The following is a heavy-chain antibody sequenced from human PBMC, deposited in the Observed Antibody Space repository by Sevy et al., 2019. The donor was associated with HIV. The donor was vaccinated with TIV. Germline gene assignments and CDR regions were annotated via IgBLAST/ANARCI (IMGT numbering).Heavy chain of an antibody. CDR1: GGSVSSGNYY. V-gene: IGHV4-61*01. CDR2: IYNSGST. Sequence: SETLSLTCTVSGGSVSSGNYYWSWIRQPPGKGLEWIGYIYNSGSTNYNPSLKSRVTISVDTSKNQFSRKLSSVTAADTAVFYCARSRIAAAGTNFDYWGQGTLVTVSS. CDR3: ARSRIAAAGTNFDY. J-gene: IGHJ4*02. D-gene: IGHD6-13*01.